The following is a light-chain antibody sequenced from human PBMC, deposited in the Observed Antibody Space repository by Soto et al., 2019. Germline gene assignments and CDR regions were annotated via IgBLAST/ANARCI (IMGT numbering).Light chain of an antibody. CDR1: QSISYW. CDR3: QRYDYCTT. CDR2: DAS. V-gene: IGKV1-5*01. J-gene: IGKJ2*01. Sequence: DIQMTQSPSTLSASVGDRVTITCRASQSISYWLAWYQQKPGKAPKLLIYDASSLESGVPSRFSGSGSGTESTLTISCLQPDDSATYYCQRYDYCTTFGQGTKLEIK.